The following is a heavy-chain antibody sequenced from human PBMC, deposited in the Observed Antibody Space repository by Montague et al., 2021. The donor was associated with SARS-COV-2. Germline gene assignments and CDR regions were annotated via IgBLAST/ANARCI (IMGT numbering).Heavy chain of an antibody. D-gene: IGHD6-13*01. V-gene: IGHV6-1*01. Sequence: CAISGDSVSTHNPTWNWVRQSPSGDLEWLGRTYLRSKWYNDYAVSVKSRITINPDTSKNQFSLQLKSVTPKDTAIYFCGRVFAPAGTFDFWGQGTLVTVSS. CDR1: GDSVSTHNPT. J-gene: IGHJ4*02. CDR3: GRVFAPAGTFDF. CDR2: TYLRSKWYN.